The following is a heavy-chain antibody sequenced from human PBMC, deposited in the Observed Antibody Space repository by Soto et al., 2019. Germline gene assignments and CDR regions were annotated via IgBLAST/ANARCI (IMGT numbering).Heavy chain of an antibody. CDR3: ARIGGYHGPLDY. CDR1: GGSISSCGYY. V-gene: IGHV4-31*03. D-gene: IGHD6-25*01. CDR2: IYYSGST. Sequence: TLSLTCTVSGGSISSCGYYWSWIRQHPVKGLEWIGYIYYSGSTYYNPSLKSRVTISVDTSKNQFSLKLSPVTAADTAVYYCARIGGYHGPLDYWGQGTPVTVSS. J-gene: IGHJ4*02.